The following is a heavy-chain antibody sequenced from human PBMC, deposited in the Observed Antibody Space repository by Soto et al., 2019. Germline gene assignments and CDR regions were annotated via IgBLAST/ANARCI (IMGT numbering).Heavy chain of an antibody. CDR1: GYTFTSYD. CDR2: MNPNSGNT. Sequence: QVQLVQSGAEVKKPGASVKVSCKASGYTFTSYDINWVRQDTGQGLEWMGWMNPNSGNTGYAQNFQCRVTMTTNTSISKAYMELSSLITEDTHVYYGARGRLLGRHWFDPWGQGTLVTVSS. V-gene: IGHV1-8*01. J-gene: IGHJ5*02. CDR3: ARGRLLGRHWFDP. D-gene: IGHD3-10*01.